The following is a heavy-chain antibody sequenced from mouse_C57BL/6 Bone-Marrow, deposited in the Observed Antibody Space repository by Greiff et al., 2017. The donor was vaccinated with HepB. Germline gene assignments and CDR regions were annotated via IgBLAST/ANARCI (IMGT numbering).Heavy chain of an antibody. J-gene: IGHJ4*01. CDR2: ISSGSSTI. D-gene: IGHD4-1*01. Sequence: EVMLVESGGGLVKPGGSLKLSCAASGFTFSDYGMHWVRQAPEKGLEWVAYISSGSSTIYYADTVKGRFTISRDNAKNTLFLQMTSLRSEDTAMYYCARKLYYYAMDYWGQGTSVTVSS. CDR3: ARKLYYYAMDY. V-gene: IGHV5-17*01. CDR1: GFTFSDYG.